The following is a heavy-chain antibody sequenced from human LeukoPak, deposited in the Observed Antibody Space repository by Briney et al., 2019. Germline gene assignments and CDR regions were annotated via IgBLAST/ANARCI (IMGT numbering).Heavy chain of an antibody. V-gene: IGHV5-51*01. D-gene: IGHD2-21*02. CDR2: IYPGDSDT. CDR1: GYSFTSYW. CDR3: AIRIGAYCGGDCYSGYFQH. J-gene: IGHJ1*01. Sequence: GESLKISCKGSGYSFTSYWIGWVRQMPGKGLEWMGIIYPGDSDTRYSPSFQGQVTISADKSISTAYLQWSSLKASDTAMYYCAIRIGAYCGGDCYSGYFQHWGQGTLVTVSS.